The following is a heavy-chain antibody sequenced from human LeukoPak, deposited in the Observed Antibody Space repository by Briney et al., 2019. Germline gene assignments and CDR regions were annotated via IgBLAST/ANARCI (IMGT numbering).Heavy chain of an antibody. J-gene: IGHJ6*03. Sequence: GGSLRLSCAASGFTFSSYGMSWVRQAPGKGLEWVSAISGSGGSTYYADSVKGRFTISRDNSKNTLYLQMNSLRAEDTAVYYCAKVKTGSYYYYMDVWGEGTTVTISS. CDR2: ISGSGGST. V-gene: IGHV3-23*01. CDR3: AKVKTGSYYYYMDV. CDR1: GFTFSSYG.